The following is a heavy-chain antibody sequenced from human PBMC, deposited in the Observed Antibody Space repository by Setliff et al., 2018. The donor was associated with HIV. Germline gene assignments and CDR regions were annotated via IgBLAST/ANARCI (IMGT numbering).Heavy chain of an antibody. J-gene: IGHJ4*02. CDR2: INSDGSSA. V-gene: IGHV3-74*01. CDR1: GFSFGAYG. Sequence: GGSLRLSCVLSGFSFGAYGLSWVRQAPGKGLEWVSRINSDGSSASYADSVKGRFTIFRDNSKNTLYLQMNSLRAEDTAVYYCTKNLYRSPWSPLDYWGQGTLVTVSS. CDR3: TKNLYRSPWSPLDY. D-gene: IGHD6-19*01.